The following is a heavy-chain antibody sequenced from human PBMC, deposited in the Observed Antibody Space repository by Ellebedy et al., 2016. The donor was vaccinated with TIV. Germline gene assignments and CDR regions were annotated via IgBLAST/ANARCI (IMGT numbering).Heavy chain of an antibody. J-gene: IGHJ3*02. CDR2: IYYSGST. Sequence: SETLSLXXTVSGGSISSYYWSWIRQPPGKGLEWIGYIYYSGSTNYNPSLKSRVTISVDTSKNQFSLKLSSVTAADTAVYYCAREMSAAFDIWGQGTMVTVSS. CDR1: GGSISSYY. V-gene: IGHV4-59*01. CDR3: AREMSAAFDI.